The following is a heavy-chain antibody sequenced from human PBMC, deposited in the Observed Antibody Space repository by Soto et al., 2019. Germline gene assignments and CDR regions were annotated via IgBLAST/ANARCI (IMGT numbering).Heavy chain of an antibody. V-gene: IGHV4-59*01. CDR2: NYHSGTT. D-gene: IGHD5-12*01. CDR3: EREGYIGYRDAMDN. Sequence: PSETLSLTCAVSGVTISTYYWSWIRQPPGKGLEWIGYNYHSGTTNSNPSLKSRVTLSVYTSKTQFSLRMTSVTAAGTALSSSEREGYIGYRDAMDNWGQGTLVAVSS. J-gene: IGHJ4*02. CDR1: GVTISTYY.